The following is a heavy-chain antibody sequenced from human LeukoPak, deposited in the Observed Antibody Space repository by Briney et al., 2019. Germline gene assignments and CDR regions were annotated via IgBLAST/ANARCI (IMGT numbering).Heavy chain of an antibody. CDR2: ITGYNGNT. J-gene: IGHJ5*02. CDR3: ARWGGDDGGINWFDP. V-gene: IGHV1-18*01. CDR1: GFTFTGYG. Sequence: ASVKVSCKASGFTFTGYGVSWVRQAPGQGLEWMGWITGYNGNTKYAQKLQGRVTMTTDTSTNTAYMELRSLRSDDTAVYYCARWGGDDGGINWFDPWGQGTLVTVSS. D-gene: IGHD4-23*01.